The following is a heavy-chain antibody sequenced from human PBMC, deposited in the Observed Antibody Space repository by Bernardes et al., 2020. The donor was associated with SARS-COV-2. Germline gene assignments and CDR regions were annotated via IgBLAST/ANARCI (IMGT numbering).Heavy chain of an antibody. V-gene: IGHV4-39*01. J-gene: IGHJ6*02. D-gene: IGHD2-21*02. CDR1: GGSISSSSYY. Sequence: SETLSLTCTVSGGSISSSSYYWGWIRQPPGKGLEWIGSIYYSGSTYYNPSLKSRVTISVDTSKNQFSLKLSSVTAADTAVYYCAGEVVVVTAIQGRYYGMDVWGQGTTVTVSS. CDR2: IYYSGST. CDR3: AGEVVVVTAIQGRYYGMDV.